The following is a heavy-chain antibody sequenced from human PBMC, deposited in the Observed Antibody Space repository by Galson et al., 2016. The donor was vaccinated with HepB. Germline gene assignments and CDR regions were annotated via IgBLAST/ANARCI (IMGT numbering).Heavy chain of an antibody. J-gene: IGHJ2*01. CDR3: ARDGARYYDYFDL. D-gene: IGHD3-10*01. V-gene: IGHV3-33*01. Sequence: SLRLSCAASGFSFSTHGMHWVRQAPGKGLDWVGVIWYNGNNKYYGDSVKGRFTISRDNSRNTLYLEMSSLRPDDTAVYYCARDGARYYDYFDLCGRGTLVTVSS. CDR1: GFSFSTHG. CDR2: IWYNGNNK.